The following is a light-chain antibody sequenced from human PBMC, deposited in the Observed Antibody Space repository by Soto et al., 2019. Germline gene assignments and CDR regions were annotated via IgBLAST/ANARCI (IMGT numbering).Light chain of an antibody. Sequence: TQSPSTLSLSPGERATLSCRASQSVSSYLAWYQQKPGQAPRLLIYDASNRATGIPARFSGSGSGTDFTLTISSLEPEDFAVYYCQQRSNWPRLTFGGGTKVEIK. CDR1: QSVSSY. CDR2: DAS. J-gene: IGKJ4*01. V-gene: IGKV3-11*01. CDR3: QQRSNWPRLT.